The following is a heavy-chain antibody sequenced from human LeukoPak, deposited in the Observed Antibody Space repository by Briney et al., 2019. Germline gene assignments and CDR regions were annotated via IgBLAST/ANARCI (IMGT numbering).Heavy chain of an antibody. V-gene: IGHV1-8*03. CDR2: MNPNSGNT. CDR1: GYTFTSYD. J-gene: IGHJ3*02. Sequence: GASVKVSCRASGYTFTSYDINWVRQATGQGLEWMGWMNPNSGNTGYAQKFQGRVTITRNTSISTAYMELSSLRSEDTAVYYCARGAGDFWSGYDAFDIWGQGTMVTVSS. D-gene: IGHD3-3*01. CDR3: ARGAGDFWSGYDAFDI.